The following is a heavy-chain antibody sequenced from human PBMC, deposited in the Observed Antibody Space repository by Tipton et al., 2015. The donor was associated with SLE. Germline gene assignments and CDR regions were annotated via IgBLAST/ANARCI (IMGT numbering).Heavy chain of an antibody. CDR1: GGSISSSSYY. CDR3: ARYSLTNWHLDL. D-gene: IGHD2-15*01. CDR2: IYYSGGT. J-gene: IGHJ2*01. V-gene: IGHV4-61*05. Sequence: TLSLTCIVSGGSISSSSYYWGWIRQPPGKGLEWIGYIYYSGGTSYNPSLNSRVTISVDTSRNQFSLKLTSVTAADSAVYYCARYSLTNWHLDLWGRGTLVTASS.